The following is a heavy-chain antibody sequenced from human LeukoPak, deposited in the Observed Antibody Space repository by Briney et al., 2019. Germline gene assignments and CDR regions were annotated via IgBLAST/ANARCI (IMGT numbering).Heavy chain of an antibody. J-gene: IGHJ4*02. CDR3: ARVRGRYYDSSGYPDY. D-gene: IGHD3-22*01. CDR2: ISAYNGNT. V-gene: IGHV1-18*01. Sequence: AASVKVSCKASGYTFTTFSISWVRQAPGQGLEWMGWISAYNGNTNYAQKLQGRVTMTTDTSTSTAYMELRSLRSDDTAVYYCARVRGRYYDSSGYPDYWGQGTLVTVSS. CDR1: GYTFTTFS.